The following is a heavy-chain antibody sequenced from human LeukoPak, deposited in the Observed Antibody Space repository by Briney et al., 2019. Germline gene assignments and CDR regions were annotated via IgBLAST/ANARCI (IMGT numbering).Heavy chain of an antibody. CDR3: ARVRLLIRLPSPLTD. D-gene: IGHD3-9*01. J-gene: IGHJ4*02. V-gene: IGHV3-21*01. CDR2: ISSTGAHI. Sequence: GGSLRLSCAPSGFTFKHYMMNWVRQAPGKGLEWVSSISSTGAHIYYADSIKGLFTSSRDTDTNSLFLQMTSLRAEDTAVYYCARVRLLIRLPSPLTDWGQGTLVTVSS. CDR1: GFTFKHYM.